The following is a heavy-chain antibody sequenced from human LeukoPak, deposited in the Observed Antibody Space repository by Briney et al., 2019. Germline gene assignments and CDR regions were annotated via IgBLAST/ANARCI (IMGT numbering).Heavy chain of an antibody. CDR3: ADLMVRGVNRVDAFDI. CDR1: GYTLTVYY. D-gene: IGHD3-10*01. V-gene: IGHV1-2*06. Sequence: ASVPVSFTASGYTLTVYYMHWVRQAPGQGLEWVGRINPNNGGRNYSQKFQGRVTMTRDTAISTVYMELSRLRSDDTAVYYCADLMVRGVNRVDAFDIWGQGTMVTVSS. J-gene: IGHJ3*02. CDR2: INPNNGGR.